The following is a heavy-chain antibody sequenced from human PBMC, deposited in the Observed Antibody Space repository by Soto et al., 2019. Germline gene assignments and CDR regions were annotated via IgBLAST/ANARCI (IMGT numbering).Heavy chain of an antibody. CDR3: TPGPDFWSGYYRRDY. D-gene: IGHD3-3*01. J-gene: IGHJ4*02. CDR2: IKSKTDGGTT. CDR1: GFTFSNAW. V-gene: IGHV3-15*01. Sequence: GGSLRLSCAASGFTFSNAWMSWVRQAPGKGQEWVGRIKSKTDGGTTDYAAPGKGRFTISRDDSKNTQYLQMNSLKTEDTSVYYFTPGPDFWSGYYRRDYWGQGTLVTVSS.